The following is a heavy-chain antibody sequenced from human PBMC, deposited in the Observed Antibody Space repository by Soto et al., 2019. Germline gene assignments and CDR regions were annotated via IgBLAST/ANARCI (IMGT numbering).Heavy chain of an antibody. CDR1: GFTFSSYD. D-gene: IGHD3-10*01. J-gene: IGHJ4*02. CDR3: ARARHYYGSGSYYPHYFDY. Sequence: GGSLRLSCAASGFTFSSYDMHWVRQATGKGLEWVSAIGTAGDTYYPGSVKGRFTISRENAKNSLYLQMNSLRAEDTAVYYCARARHYYGSGSYYPHYFDYWGQGTLVTVSS. V-gene: IGHV3-13*01. CDR2: IGTAGDT.